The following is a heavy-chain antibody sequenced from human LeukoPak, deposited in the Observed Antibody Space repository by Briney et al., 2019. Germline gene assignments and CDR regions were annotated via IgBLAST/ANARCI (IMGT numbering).Heavy chain of an antibody. Sequence: GGSLRLSCAASGFTFDDYAMHWVRQAPGKGLEWVSGISWHSESIGYADSVKGRFTISRDSATNTLYLQMNSLRAEDTAIYYCVRDGEYSHGIDFDYWGQGTLVTVSP. CDR3: VRDGEYSHGIDFDY. J-gene: IGHJ4*02. D-gene: IGHD5-18*01. CDR2: ISWHSESI. V-gene: IGHV3-9*01. CDR1: GFTFDDYA.